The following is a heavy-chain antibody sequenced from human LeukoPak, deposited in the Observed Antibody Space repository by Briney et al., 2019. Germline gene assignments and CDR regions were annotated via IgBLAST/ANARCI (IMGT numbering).Heavy chain of an antibody. V-gene: IGHV1-69*13. CDR2: IIPFFGTA. D-gene: IGHD3-10*01. CDR3: ARSRFDYYGSGSPLNWFDP. CDR1: GYTFTGYY. Sequence: VASVKVSCKASGYTFTGYYMHWVRQAPGQGLEWMGGIIPFFGTANYAQKFQGRVTITADESTSTAYMELSSLRSADTAVYYCARSRFDYYGSGSPLNWFDPWGQGTLVTVSS. J-gene: IGHJ5*02.